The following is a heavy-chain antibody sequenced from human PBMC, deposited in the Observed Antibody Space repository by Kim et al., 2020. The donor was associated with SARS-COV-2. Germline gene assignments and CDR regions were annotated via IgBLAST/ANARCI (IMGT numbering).Heavy chain of an antibody. J-gene: IGHJ4*02. CDR3: ARGRDSSGSLDY. Sequence: YYNQSLKSRVTISVDTSKNQFSRKLSSVTAADTAVYYCARGRDSSGSLDYWGQGTLVTVSS. D-gene: IGHD3-22*01. V-gene: IGHV4-31*02.